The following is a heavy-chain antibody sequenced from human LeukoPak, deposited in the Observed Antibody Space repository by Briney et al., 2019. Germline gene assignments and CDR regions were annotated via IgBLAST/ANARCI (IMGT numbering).Heavy chain of an antibody. Sequence: TGGSPRLSCAASGFTFSSYAMSWVRQAPGKGLEWVSTISGNGDYTYYADSVKGRFTISRDNSKNTLYLQMNSLRADDTAVYYCAKRGIAAAASFDYWGQGTLVSVSS. CDR2: ISGNGDYT. CDR3: AKRGIAAAASFDY. D-gene: IGHD6-13*01. J-gene: IGHJ4*02. CDR1: GFTFSSYA. V-gene: IGHV3-23*01.